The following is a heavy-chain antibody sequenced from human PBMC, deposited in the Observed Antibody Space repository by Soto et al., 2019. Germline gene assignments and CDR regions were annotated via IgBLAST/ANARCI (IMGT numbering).Heavy chain of an antibody. Sequence: GASVKVSCKASGYTFTSYSMHWVRQAPGQSLEWMGWITPGSGNTKCSQKFQGRVSITRDTSASTVYMELSSLESEDTAVYYCARKIPGQGFGLDPWGQGTLVTVSS. CDR3: ARKIPGQGFGLDP. CDR2: ITPGSGNT. CDR1: GYTFTSYS. J-gene: IGHJ5*02. D-gene: IGHD2-2*01. V-gene: IGHV1-3*01.